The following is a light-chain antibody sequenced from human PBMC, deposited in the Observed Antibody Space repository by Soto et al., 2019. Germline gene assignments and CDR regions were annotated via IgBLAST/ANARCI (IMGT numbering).Light chain of an antibody. CDR1: SSNIGGNT. V-gene: IGLV1-44*01. J-gene: IGLJ2*01. Sequence: QSVLTQPPSASGTPGQRVTISCSGSSSNIGGNTINWYQQLPGTAPKLLIYANDQRPSGVPDRFSGSKSATSGSLAISGLQSEDEADYYCVAWDDSLSGVLFGGGTQLTVL. CDR3: VAWDDSLSGVL. CDR2: AND.